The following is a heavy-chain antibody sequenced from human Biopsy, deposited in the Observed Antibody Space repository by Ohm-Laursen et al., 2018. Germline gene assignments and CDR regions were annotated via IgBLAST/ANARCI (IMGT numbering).Heavy chain of an antibody. CDR2: IYYSGTT. Sequence: TLSLTCAVSGGSVSSGGFFWSWIRQHPGKGLEWIGYIYYSGTTYYNPSLKSLVTISVVTSKNQFSLKLNSVTAADTVVYYCARRPYGGTRYWYFDLWGRGTLATVSS. CDR1: GGSVSSGGFF. D-gene: IGHD4-23*01. CDR3: ARRPYGGTRYWYFDL. V-gene: IGHV4-31*01. J-gene: IGHJ2*01.